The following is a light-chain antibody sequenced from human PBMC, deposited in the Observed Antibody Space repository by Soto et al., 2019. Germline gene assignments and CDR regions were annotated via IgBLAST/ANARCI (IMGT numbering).Light chain of an antibody. CDR2: DAS. CDR3: QQRSNWPYT. V-gene: IGKV3-11*01. J-gene: IGKJ2*01. Sequence: EIVLTQSPATLSLSPGERATLSCRASQSVSSYLAWYQQKPGQAPRLLIYDASTRATGIPARFSGSVSGTEFSLTHNSLAPEDFAAYYCQQRSNWPYTFGQGTKLEIK. CDR1: QSVSSY.